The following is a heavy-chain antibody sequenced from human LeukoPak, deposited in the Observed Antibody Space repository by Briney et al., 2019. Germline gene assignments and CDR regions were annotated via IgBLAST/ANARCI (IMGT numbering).Heavy chain of an antibody. CDR2: IDQGGSVR. Sequence: GGSLRLSCAASGFSFSTYWMSWVRQTPEKGLEFVANIDQGGSVRNYMDSLKGRYTISRDNAKKSLYLEINSLRADDTAVYYCARDPESSSFDLWGRGALVTVSS. CDR3: ARDPESSSFDL. D-gene: IGHD6-13*01. CDR1: GFSFSTYW. J-gene: IGHJ4*02. V-gene: IGHV3-7*01.